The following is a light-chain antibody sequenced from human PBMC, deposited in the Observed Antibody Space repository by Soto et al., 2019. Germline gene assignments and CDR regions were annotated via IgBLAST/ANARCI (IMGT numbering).Light chain of an antibody. CDR1: SSDVGGYNY. Sequence: SVLTQPSSGSGSPGESITLSRPGNSSDVGGYNYVSWYQQHPGKAPKFMIYDVSNRPSGVSNRFSGSKSGNTASLTISGLQAEDEADYYCCSYTTSNTRQIVFGTGTKVTVL. V-gene: IGLV2-14*01. CDR3: CSYTTSNTRQIV. J-gene: IGLJ1*01. CDR2: DVS.